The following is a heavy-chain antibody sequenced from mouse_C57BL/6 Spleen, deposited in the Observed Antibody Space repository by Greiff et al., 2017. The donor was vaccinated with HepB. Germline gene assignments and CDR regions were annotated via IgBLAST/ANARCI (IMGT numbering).Heavy chain of an antibody. Sequence: EVKLQESGPGLVKPSQSLSLTCSVTGYSITSGYYWNWIRQFPGNKLEWMGYISYDGSNNYNPSLKNRISITRDTSKNQFFLKLNSVTTEDTATYYCATYGNSFDYWGQGTTLTVSS. J-gene: IGHJ2*01. D-gene: IGHD2-1*01. CDR3: ATYGNSFDY. V-gene: IGHV3-6*01. CDR1: GYSITSGYY. CDR2: ISYDGSN.